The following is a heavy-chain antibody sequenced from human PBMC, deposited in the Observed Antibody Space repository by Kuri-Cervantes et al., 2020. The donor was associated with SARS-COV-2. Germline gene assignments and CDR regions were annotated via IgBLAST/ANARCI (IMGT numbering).Heavy chain of an antibody. Sequence: GESLKISCAASGFTFSSYGMHWVRQAPGQRLEWVGWINAGNGKTKYSQKFQGRVTITRDTSASTAYMELSSLRSEDTAVYYWARCSSSWTYYYYGMDVWGQGTTVTVSS. CDR3: ARCSSSWTYYYYGMDV. CDR2: INAGNGKT. CDR1: GFTFSSYG. V-gene: IGHV1-3*01. J-gene: IGHJ6*02. D-gene: IGHD6-13*01.